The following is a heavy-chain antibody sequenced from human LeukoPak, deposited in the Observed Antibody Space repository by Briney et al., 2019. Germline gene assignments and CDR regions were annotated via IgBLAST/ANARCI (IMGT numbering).Heavy chain of an antibody. D-gene: IGHD6-19*01. V-gene: IGHV4-39*01. CDR2: IYYSGST. Sequence: SETLSLTCTVSGGSISSYYWGWIRQPPGKGLEWIGSIYYSGSTYYNPSLKSRVTISVDTSKNQFSLKLSSVTAADTAVYYCAAQWLERLNWFDPWGQGTLVTVSS. CDR3: AAQWLERLNWFDP. J-gene: IGHJ5*02. CDR1: GGSISSYY.